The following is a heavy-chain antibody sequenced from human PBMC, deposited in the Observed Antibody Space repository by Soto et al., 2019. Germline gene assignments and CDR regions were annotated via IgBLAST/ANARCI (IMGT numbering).Heavy chain of an antibody. CDR1: GFSLSTSGVG. CDR2: IYWDDDK. Sequence: QITLKESGPPLVKPTQTLTLTCTFSGFSLSTSGVGVGWIRQPPGKALEWLALIYWDDDKRYSPSLKSRLTITKDTSKNQVVLTMTNMDPVDTATYYCAHRGNWNYLTRFDPWGQGTLVTVSS. D-gene: IGHD1-7*01. CDR3: AHRGNWNYLTRFDP. V-gene: IGHV2-5*02. J-gene: IGHJ5*02.